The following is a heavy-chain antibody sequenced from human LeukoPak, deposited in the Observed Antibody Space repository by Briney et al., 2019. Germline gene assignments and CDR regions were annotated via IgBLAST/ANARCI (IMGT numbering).Heavy chain of an antibody. D-gene: IGHD3-10*01. Sequence: GGSLRLSCAASGFTFSSYAMSWVRQAPGKGLEWVSSISSSSSYIYYADSVKGRFTIPRDNAKNSLYLQMNSLRAEDTAVYYCASRQMVRGVTHDYWGQGTLVTVSS. CDR3: ASRQMVRGVTHDY. CDR2: ISSSSSYI. CDR1: GFTFSSYA. V-gene: IGHV3-21*01. J-gene: IGHJ4*02.